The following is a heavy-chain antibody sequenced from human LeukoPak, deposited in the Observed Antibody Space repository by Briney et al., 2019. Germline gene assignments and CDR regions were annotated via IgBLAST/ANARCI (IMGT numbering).Heavy chain of an antibody. CDR2: IYRSGST. V-gene: IGHV4-38-2*02. CDR3: ARRSIFDY. CDR1: GYSISSNYY. Sequence: PSGTLSLTCTVSGYSISSNYYWGWIRQPPGKGLKWVGSIYRSGSTYYNPSLKSRVTISVDTSKNQFSLKLSSVTAADTAVYYCARRSIFDYRGQGTLVTVSS. J-gene: IGHJ4*02.